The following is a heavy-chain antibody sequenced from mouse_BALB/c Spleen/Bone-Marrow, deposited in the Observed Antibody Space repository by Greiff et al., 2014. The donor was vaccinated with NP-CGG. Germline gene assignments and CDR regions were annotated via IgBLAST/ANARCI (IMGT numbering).Heavy chain of an antibody. CDR2: ISTYSGNT. J-gene: IGHJ2*01. CDR3: ARWYYFDY. V-gene: IGHV1-67*01. Sequence: QVHVKQSGPELVRPGVSVKISCKGSGYTFTDYAMHWVKQSHAKSLEWTGVISTYSGNTNYNQKFKGKATMTVDKSSSTAYMELARLTSEDSAIYYCARWYYFDYWGQGTTLTVSS. CDR1: GYTFTDYA.